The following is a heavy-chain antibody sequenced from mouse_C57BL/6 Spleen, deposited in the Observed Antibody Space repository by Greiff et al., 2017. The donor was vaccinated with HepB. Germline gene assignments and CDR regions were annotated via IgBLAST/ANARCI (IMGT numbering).Heavy chain of an antibody. V-gene: IGHV1-82*01. J-gene: IGHJ2*01. CDR3: VYDGYSFDY. CDR2: IYPGDGDT. D-gene: IGHD2-3*01. Sequence: QVQLQQSGPELVKPGASVKISCKASGYAFSSSWMNWVKQRPGKGLEWIGRIYPGDGDTNYNGKFKGKAALTADKSSSTAYMQLSSLTSEDSAVYFCVYDGYSFDYWGQGTTLTVSS. CDR1: GYAFSSSW.